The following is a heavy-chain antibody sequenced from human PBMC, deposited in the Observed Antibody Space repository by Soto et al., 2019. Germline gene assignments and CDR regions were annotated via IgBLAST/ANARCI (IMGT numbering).Heavy chain of an antibody. D-gene: IGHD3-22*01. Sequence: EVQLLESGGDLIQPGGSLSLSCAASGFTFNIYAMTWVRQAPGKGLEWVSAISRYGDFTYYADSVEGRFTISRDNSKHTLDLQMNSLRAEDTAVYYCARDRYLGHDSRCYLFDNWGQGTLVTGCS. J-gene: IGHJ4*02. V-gene: IGHV3-23*01. CDR1: GFTFNIYA. CDR3: ARDRYLGHDSRCYLFDN. CDR2: ISRYGDFT.